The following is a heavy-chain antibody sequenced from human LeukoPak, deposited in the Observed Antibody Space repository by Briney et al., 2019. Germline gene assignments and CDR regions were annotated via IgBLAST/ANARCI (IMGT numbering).Heavy chain of an antibody. CDR1: GYTFTGYY. CDR3: ARDFGRDARDY. Sequence: ASVKVSCKASGYTFTGYYLHWVRQAPGQGLEWMGWINPNSGGANYAQKFQGRVTTTRDTSISTVYMELSRLRSDDTAVYYCARDFGRDARDYWGQGTLVTVSS. D-gene: IGHD3-3*01. CDR2: INPNSGGA. V-gene: IGHV1-2*02. J-gene: IGHJ4*02.